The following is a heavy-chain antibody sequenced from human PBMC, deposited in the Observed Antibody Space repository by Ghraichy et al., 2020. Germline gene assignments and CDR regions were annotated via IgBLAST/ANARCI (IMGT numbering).Heavy chain of an antibody. J-gene: IGHJ4*02. CDR2: IYNSGST. CDR3: ARAKGDY. CDR1: GASISSSVYY. Sequence: SETPSLTCVVSGASISSSVYYWSWIRQHPGKGLEWIGHIYNSGSTYYNPSLRSRVAISLDASKNQFSLNLTSVTAADTALYFCARAKGDYWSPGTLVTVSS. V-gene: IGHV4-31*11.